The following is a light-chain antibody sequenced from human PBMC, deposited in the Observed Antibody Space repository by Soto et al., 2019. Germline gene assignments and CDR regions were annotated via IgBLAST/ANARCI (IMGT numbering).Light chain of an antibody. CDR1: QSISSY. CDR2: AAS. J-gene: IGKJ1*01. CDR3: QQSYSTLSWT. Sequence: DIQMTQSPSSLSASVGDRFTITCRASQSISSYLNWYQQKPGKAPKLLIYAASSLQSGVPSRFSGSGSGTDFTLTISSLQPEDSATYYCQQSYSTLSWTFGQGTKVDIK. V-gene: IGKV1-39*01.